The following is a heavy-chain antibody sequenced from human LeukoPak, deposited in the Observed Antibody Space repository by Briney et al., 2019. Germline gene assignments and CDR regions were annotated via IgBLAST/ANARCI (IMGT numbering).Heavy chain of an antibody. CDR1: GFTFSSYW. J-gene: IGHJ3*02. CDR3: ARVGGGTAGLDI. D-gene: IGHD1-7*01. Sequence: GGSLRLSCAASGFTFSSYWMNWARQAPGKGLEWVAVISFDGSTKYYADSVKGRFTISRDNSKNTLYVQMNSLRVEDTAVYFCARVGGGTAGLDIWGRGTVVIVSS. CDR2: ISFDGSTK. V-gene: IGHV3-30*03.